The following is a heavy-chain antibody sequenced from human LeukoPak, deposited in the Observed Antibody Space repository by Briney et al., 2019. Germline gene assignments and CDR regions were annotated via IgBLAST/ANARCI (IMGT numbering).Heavy chain of an antibody. CDR2: INHSGST. CDR1: GGSFSVYY. J-gene: IGHJ4*02. D-gene: IGHD3-22*01. CDR3: AILPYYYDSSGYRIMDY. Sequence: SETLSLTCAVYGGSFSVYYWSWIRQPPGKGLGWIGEINHSGSTNYNPSLKSRVTISVDTSNNHFSLKLSSVTAADTAVYYCAILPYYYDSSGYRIMDYWGQGTLVTVSS. V-gene: IGHV4-34*01.